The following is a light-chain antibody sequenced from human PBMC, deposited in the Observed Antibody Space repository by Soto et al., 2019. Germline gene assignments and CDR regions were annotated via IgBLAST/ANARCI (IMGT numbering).Light chain of an antibody. CDR2: WAF. Sequence: DIVMTQSPDSLAVSLGERATINCKSSQTVLHSSNNKNYLAWYQQKPGQPPKLLIYWAFTRESGVPDRFRCSGSGTDFTLTISSLQAEDVAVYYCQHYYTPPHTFGQGTKLEIK. CDR1: QTVLHSSNNKNY. V-gene: IGKV4-1*01. J-gene: IGKJ2*01. CDR3: QHYYTPPHT.